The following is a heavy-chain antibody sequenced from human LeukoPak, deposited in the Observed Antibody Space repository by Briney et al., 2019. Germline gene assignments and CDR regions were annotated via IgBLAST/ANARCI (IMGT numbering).Heavy chain of an antibody. CDR1: GFTLNSYP. J-gene: IGHJ4*02. CDR2: ISYDGYTT. V-gene: IGHV3-30*04. Sequence: GTSLRLSCAASGFTLNSYPMHWVRQAPGKGLEWLAVISYDGYTTLHADSVKGRFTISGDDSRDTLYLQMNSLRSEDTAVYYCARDPRRGSPDYFDYWGQGTLVTVST. D-gene: IGHD3-16*01. CDR3: ARDPRRGSPDYFDY.